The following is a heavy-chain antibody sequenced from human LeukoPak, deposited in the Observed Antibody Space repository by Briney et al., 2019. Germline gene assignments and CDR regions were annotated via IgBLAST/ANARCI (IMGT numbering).Heavy chain of an antibody. Sequence: PSETLSLTCTVSGGSISSYYWSWIRQPPGKGLEWIGYIYYSGSTNYNPSLKSRVTISVDTSKNQFSLKLSSVTAADTAVYYCARRGSSWCGAFDIWGQGTMVTVSS. V-gene: IGHV4-59*01. CDR3: ARRGSSWCGAFDI. D-gene: IGHD6-13*01. CDR2: IYYSGST. J-gene: IGHJ3*02. CDR1: GGSISSYY.